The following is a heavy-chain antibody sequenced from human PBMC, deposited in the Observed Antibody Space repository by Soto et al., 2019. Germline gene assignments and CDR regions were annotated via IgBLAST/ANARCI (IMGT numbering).Heavy chain of an antibody. V-gene: IGHV1-2*04. CDR2: INPNSGGT. D-gene: IGHD3-10*01. CDR3: ARDWGHYYGSGSFPSPHPSDI. J-gene: IGHJ4*02. Sequence: QVQLGQSGAEVKKPGAAVMVSCKASGYTFTDYYLHWVRQAPGQGLEWMGWINPNSGGTHYAQKFQGWVTMTRDTSITTAYMELNRLTSDDTAVYYCARDWGHYYGSGSFPSPHPSDIWGQGTLVTVSS. CDR1: GYTFTDYY.